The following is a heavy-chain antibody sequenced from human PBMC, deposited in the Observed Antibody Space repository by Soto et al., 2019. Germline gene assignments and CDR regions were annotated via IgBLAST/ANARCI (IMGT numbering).Heavy chain of an antibody. CDR2: IRKRVNSYST. D-gene: IGHD6-19*01. Sequence: GVTLRLSCSASGFTFSDHCMHWARQAPGKGLEWVGRIRKRVNSYSTEFAASVKGRFTISRDDSKNSLYLQMNSLQTEDTAISYCTRVDSGWSYDDWGQGTLLTVSS. J-gene: IGHJ4*01. V-gene: IGHV3-72*01. CDR3: TRVDSGWSYDD. CDR1: GFTFSDHC.